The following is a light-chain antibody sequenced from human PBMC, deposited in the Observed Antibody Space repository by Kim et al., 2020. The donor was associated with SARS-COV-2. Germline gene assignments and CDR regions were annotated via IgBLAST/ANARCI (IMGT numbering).Light chain of an antibody. J-gene: IGLJ3*02. V-gene: IGLV1-51*01. Sequence: GQKVTISCPGSSPNIGTNYVSWYQQLPGTVPKVLIYDNNKRPSGIPDRFSGSKSGTSGTLDITGLQTGDEADYYCGTWDSSLSVWLFGGGTKVTVL. CDR3: GTWDSSLSVWL. CDR2: DNN. CDR1: SPNIGTNY.